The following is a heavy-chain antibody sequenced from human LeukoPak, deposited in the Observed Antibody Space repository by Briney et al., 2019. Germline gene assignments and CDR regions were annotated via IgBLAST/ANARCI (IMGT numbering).Heavy chain of an antibody. Sequence: SQTLSLTCAISGYSVSSSSAAWNWIRQSPSRGLEWLGRTYYRSKWYNDYAVSVKSRITINPDTSKNQFSLQLNSVTPEDTAVYYCARAVKDSSGWDRILDYWGQGTLVTVSS. V-gene: IGHV6-1*01. CDR3: ARAVKDSSGWDRILDY. CDR2: TYYRSKWYN. J-gene: IGHJ4*02. D-gene: IGHD6-19*01. CDR1: GYSVSSSSAA.